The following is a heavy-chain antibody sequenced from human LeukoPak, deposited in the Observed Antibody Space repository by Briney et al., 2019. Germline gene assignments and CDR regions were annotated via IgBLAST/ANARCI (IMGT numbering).Heavy chain of an antibody. CDR2: ISSDEITK. D-gene: IGHD2-2*01. J-gene: IGHJ6*02. CDR3: AKPYCRSTRCYLYLYGMDV. V-gene: IGHV3-30*18. Sequence: GGSLRLSCAASGFTFSSYAMHWVRQAPGKGLEWVAVISSDEITKYYSDSVRGRFTVSRDSSNNTLYLHLNSLRVEDTAVYYCAKPYCRSTRCYLYLYGMDVWGQGTTVTVSS. CDR1: GFTFSSYA.